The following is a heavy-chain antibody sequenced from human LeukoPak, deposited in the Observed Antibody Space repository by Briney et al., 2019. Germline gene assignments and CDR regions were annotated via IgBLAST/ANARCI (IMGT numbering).Heavy chain of an antibody. J-gene: IGHJ4*02. D-gene: IGHD3-22*01. CDR2: IWYDGSNK. CDR1: GFTFSSYG. Sequence: GRSLRLSCGASGFTFSSYGMHWVRQAPGKGLEWVAVIWYDGSNKYYADSVKGRFTISRDNSKNTLYLQMNSLRAEDTAVYYCARVRRYYDSSGQFDYWGQGTLVTVSS. V-gene: IGHV3-33*01. CDR3: ARVRRYYDSSGQFDY.